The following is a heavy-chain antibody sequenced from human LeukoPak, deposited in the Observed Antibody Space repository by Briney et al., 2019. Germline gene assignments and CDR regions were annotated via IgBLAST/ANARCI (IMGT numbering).Heavy chain of an antibody. CDR3: ARGRYYDSSGYYY. J-gene: IGHJ4*02. D-gene: IGHD3-22*01. V-gene: IGHV1-2*02. CDR1: GYTFTGYY. CDR2: INPNSGGT. Sequence: ASVKVSCKASGYTFTGYYMHWVRQAPGQGLEWMGWINPNSGGTNYAQKFQGRVTMTRDTSISTAYMELSRPRSDDTAVYYCARGRYYDSSGYYYWGQGTLVTVSS.